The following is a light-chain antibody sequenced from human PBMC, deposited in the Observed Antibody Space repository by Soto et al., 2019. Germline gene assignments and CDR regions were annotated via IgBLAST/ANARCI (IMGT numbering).Light chain of an antibody. V-gene: IGLV2-23*03. CDR1: SSDVGSYNL. Sequence: QSVLTQPASVSGSPGQSITISCTGTSSDVGSYNLVSWYQQHPGKAPKLIISEGSKRPSGVSNRFSASKSGNTASLTISGLQAEDEADYYCCSYAGIHTFVFGTGTKVTVL. CDR3: CSYAGIHTFV. CDR2: EGS. J-gene: IGLJ1*01.